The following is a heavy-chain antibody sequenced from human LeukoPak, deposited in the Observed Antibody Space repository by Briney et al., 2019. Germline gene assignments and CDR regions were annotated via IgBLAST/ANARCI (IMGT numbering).Heavy chain of an antibody. J-gene: IGHJ5*02. V-gene: IGHV4-39*01. CDR2: IFYTGST. CDR3: ARHLMSVIDP. CDR1: GDTISTTRYH. D-gene: IGHD3-9*01. Sequence: SETLSLTCTVSGDTISTTRYHWGWIRQPPGKGLEWMASIFYTGSTYYNSSLKSRVTISVDTSKNQFSLRLTSVTAADTAVYYCARHLMSVIDPWGQGTLVTVSS.